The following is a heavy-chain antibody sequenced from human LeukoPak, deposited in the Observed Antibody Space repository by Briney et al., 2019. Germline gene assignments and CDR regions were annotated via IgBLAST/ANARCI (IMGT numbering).Heavy chain of an antibody. Sequence: GGSLRLSCTASGFTFDDYAMHWVRQAPGKGLEWVAVISYDGSNKYYADSVKGRFTISRDNSKNTLYLQMNSLRAEDTAMYYCANGPHYNILTGFYKVRSHLDYWGQGTLVTVSS. V-gene: IGHV3-30*18. CDR3: ANGPHYNILTGFYKVRSHLDY. D-gene: IGHD3-9*01. CDR1: GFTFDDYA. CDR2: ISYDGSNK. J-gene: IGHJ4*02.